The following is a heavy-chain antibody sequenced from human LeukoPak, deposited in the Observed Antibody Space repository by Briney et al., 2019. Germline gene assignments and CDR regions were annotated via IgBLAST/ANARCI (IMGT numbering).Heavy chain of an antibody. J-gene: IGHJ3*02. D-gene: IGHD2-2*01. Sequence: GGSLRLSCEASGFTFSSYAIHWVRQAPGKGLEWVSVISGSGNDIFYADSVAGRFIISRDNSKNTLYLQMNSLRAEDTAVYYCAKSLIVVVPAAMTTYAFDIWGQGTMVTVSS. CDR2: ISGSGNDI. V-gene: IGHV3-23*01. CDR1: GFTFSSYA. CDR3: AKSLIVVVPAAMTTYAFDI.